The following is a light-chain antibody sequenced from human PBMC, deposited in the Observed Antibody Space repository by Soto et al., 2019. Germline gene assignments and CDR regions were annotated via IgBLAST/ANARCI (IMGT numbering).Light chain of an antibody. J-gene: IGKJ2*01. CDR3: QQYGSSPYT. CDR2: DAF. CDR1: QTVSSSY. Sequence: DIVLTQSPATLSLSPGERATLSCGARQTVSSSYLAWYQQKPGLAPRLLIYDAFNRATAIPDRFSGTGSGTDFTLTISRLAPEDFAVYYCQQYGSSPYTFGQGTKLAIK. V-gene: IGKV3D-20*01.